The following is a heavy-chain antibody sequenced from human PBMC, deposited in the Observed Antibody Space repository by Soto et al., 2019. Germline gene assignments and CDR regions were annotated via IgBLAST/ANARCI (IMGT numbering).Heavy chain of an antibody. J-gene: IGHJ6*02. D-gene: IGHD6-19*01. CDR3: ARDYPYRSGWSGLDV. CDR1: GFTVSGNY. V-gene: IGHV3-53*01. Sequence: VGSLRLSCAASGFTVSGNYMNWVRQAPGKGLEWVSVIHSGGSTYYADSVKGRFTISRENFKNTLYLQMNSLRVEDTAAYYCARDYPYRSGWSGLDVWGQGTTVTVSS. CDR2: IHSGGST.